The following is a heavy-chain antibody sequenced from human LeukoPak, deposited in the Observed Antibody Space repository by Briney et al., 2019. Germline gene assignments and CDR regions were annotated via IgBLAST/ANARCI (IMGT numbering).Heavy chain of an antibody. CDR3: AAVRYYGSGSYSYFHY. CDR1: GFTFTGSA. J-gene: IGHJ4*02. CDR2: IVVGSGNT. V-gene: IGHV1-58*01. Sequence: ASVKVSCKASGFTFTGSAVQWVRQARGQRLEWIGWIVVGSGNTNYAQKSQERVTITSDMSTSTAYMELSSLRSEDTAVYYCAAVRYYGSGSYSYFHYWGQGTLVTVSS. D-gene: IGHD3-10*01.